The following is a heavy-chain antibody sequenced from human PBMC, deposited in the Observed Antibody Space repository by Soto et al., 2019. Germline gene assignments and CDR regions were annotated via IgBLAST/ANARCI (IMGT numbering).Heavy chain of an antibody. J-gene: IGHJ3*02. D-gene: IGHD6-13*01. CDR1: GYTFTSYS. Sequence: ASVKVSCKASGYTFTSYSMHWVRQAPGQRLEWMGWINAGNGNTKYSQKFQGRVTITRDTSASTAYMELSSLRSEDTAVYYCERDLEQPVTDAFDIWGQGTMVTVSS. CDR3: ERDLEQPVTDAFDI. CDR2: INAGNGNT. V-gene: IGHV1-3*01.